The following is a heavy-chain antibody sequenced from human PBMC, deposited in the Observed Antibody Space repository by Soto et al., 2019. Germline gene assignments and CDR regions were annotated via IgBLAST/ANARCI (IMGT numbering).Heavy chain of an antibody. Sequence: SVKVSCKASGGTFSSYAISWVRQAPGQGLEWMGGIIPIFGTANYAQKFQGRVTITADESTSTAYMELSSLRSEDTAVYYCARDSPYYDSSRYGMDVWGQGTTVTVSS. CDR1: GGTFSSYA. J-gene: IGHJ6*02. CDR2: IIPIFGTA. CDR3: ARDSPYYDSSRYGMDV. V-gene: IGHV1-69*13. D-gene: IGHD3-22*01.